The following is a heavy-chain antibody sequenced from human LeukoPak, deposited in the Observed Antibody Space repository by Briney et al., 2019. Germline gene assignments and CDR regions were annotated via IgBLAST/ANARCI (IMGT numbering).Heavy chain of an antibody. Sequence: SETLSLTCAVYGGSFSGYYWSWIRQPPGKGLEWIGEIHHIGSTNYNPSLKSRVTISVDTSKNQFSLKPSSATDADTAVYYCAALAGMDVAAAGQIDYWGQGTLVTVSS. CDR3: AALAGMDVAAAGQIDY. V-gene: IGHV4-34*01. D-gene: IGHD6-13*01. CDR2: IHHIGST. CDR1: GGSFSGYY. J-gene: IGHJ4*02.